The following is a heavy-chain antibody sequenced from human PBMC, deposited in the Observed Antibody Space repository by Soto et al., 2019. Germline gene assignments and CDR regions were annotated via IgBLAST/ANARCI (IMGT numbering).Heavy chain of an antibody. CDR1: GFTFSSNW. J-gene: IGHJ4*02. CDR3: ARDGEGY. D-gene: IGHD2-21*01. Sequence: EVHLVESGGGLVQPGGSLRLSCVASGFTFSSNWMHWVRQVAGRGLVWVSRINEDGSEVNYEDSVEGRFTVSRDNTKNTLYLQMNGLRVDDTAVYYCARDGEGYWGQGTLVTVSS. CDR2: INEDGSEV. V-gene: IGHV3-74*01.